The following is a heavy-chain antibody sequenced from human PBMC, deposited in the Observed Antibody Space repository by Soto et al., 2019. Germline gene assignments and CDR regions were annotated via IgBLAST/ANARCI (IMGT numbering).Heavy chain of an antibody. D-gene: IGHD4-4*01. V-gene: IGHV4-59*08. CDR2: IYYSGST. CDR3: ARHSNRNYGLYYFDF. J-gene: IGHJ4*02. Sequence: SETLSLTCTVSGGSVSRYYWGWIRQPPGKGLEWIGYIYYSGSTKYNPSLKSRVTMSVDTSNNQFSLKVSSVTAADTAVYYCARHSNRNYGLYYFDFWGLGALVTVSS. CDR1: GGSVSRYY.